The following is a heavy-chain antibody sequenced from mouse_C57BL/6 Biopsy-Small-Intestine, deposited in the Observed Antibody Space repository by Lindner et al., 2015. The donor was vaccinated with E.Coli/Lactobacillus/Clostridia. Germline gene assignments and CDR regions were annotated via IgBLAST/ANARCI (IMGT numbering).Heavy chain of an antibody. CDR3: ATGPLFALDY. Sequence: VQLQESGPELVKPGASVKMSCKASGYSITDYNIHWVKQSLGKSLEWIGYVNPINGGTNYNQKFKDKATLTVNQSSNTAYMELRSLTLEDSAVHYCATGPLFALDYWGQGTSVTVSS. CDR2: VNPINGGT. J-gene: IGHJ4*01. D-gene: IGHD6-1*01. CDR1: GYSITDYN. V-gene: IGHV1-22*01.